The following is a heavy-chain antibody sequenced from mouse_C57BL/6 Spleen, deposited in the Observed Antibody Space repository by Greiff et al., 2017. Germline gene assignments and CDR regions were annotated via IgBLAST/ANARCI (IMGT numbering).Heavy chain of an antibody. J-gene: IGHJ4*01. V-gene: IGHV1-69*01. D-gene: IGHD2-1*01. CDR1: GYTFTSYW. CDR2: IDPSDSYN. Sequence: QVQLQQPGAELVMPGASVKLSCKASGYTFTSYWMHWVKQRPGQGLEWIGEIDPSDSYNNYNQKFKGKSTLTVDKSSSTAYMQLSSLTSEDSAVYYGARRGNFYAMDYWGQGTSVTVSS. CDR3: ARRGNFYAMDY.